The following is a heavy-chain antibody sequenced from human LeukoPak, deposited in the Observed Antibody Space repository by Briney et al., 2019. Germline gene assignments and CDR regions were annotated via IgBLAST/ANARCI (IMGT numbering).Heavy chain of an antibody. CDR2: ISVYNGNA. D-gene: IGHD6-19*01. V-gene: IGHV1-18*01. CDR3: ARAGGWSRGDYKGDAFDI. J-gene: IGHJ3*02. CDR1: GYTFTNFG. Sequence: ASVKVSCKASGYTFTNFGISWVRQAPGQGLEWMGWISVYNGNAHYAQNPQGRVTMTTDTSTSTAYMELRSLRSDDTAMYYCARAGGWSRGDYKGDAFDIWGQGTMVTVSS.